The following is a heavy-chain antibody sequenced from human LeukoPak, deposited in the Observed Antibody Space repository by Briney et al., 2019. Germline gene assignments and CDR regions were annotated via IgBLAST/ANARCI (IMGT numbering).Heavy chain of an antibody. J-gene: IGHJ3*02. CDR3: ARGLGYYYDKAALNAFDI. CDR1: GYTFTSYG. CDR2: ISAYNGNT. V-gene: IGHV1-18*01. Sequence: ASVKVSCKASGYTFTSYGISWVRQAPGQRLEWMGWISAYNGNTNYAQKLQGRVTMTTDTSTSTAYMELRSLRSDDTAVYYCARGLGYYYDKAALNAFDIWGQGTMVTVSS. D-gene: IGHD3-22*01.